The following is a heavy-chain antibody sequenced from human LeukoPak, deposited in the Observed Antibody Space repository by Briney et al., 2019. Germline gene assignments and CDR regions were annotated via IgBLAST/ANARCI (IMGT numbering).Heavy chain of an antibody. V-gene: IGHV1-2*06. D-gene: IGHD3-22*01. Sequence: ASVKVSCKASGYTFTGYYMHWMRQAPGQGLEWMGRINPNSGGTNYAQKFQGRVTMTRDTSISTAYMELSRLRSDDTAVYYCARVKTIYDSSGYYPTWGQGTLVTVSS. CDR3: ARVKTIYDSSGYYPT. J-gene: IGHJ5*02. CDR1: GYTFTGYY. CDR2: INPNSGGT.